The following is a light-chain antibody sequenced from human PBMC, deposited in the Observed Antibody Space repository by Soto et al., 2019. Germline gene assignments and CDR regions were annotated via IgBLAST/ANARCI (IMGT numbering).Light chain of an antibody. V-gene: IGKV3-20*01. Sequence: EIVLTQSPGTLSLSPGERATLSCRASQSVRSSFFAWYQQKPGQAPRLLIYDVSVRATGIPDRFSGSGSGTEFTLHINRLEPEDFAVYYCQQYENSVMYTFGQGNKLEIK. CDR3: QQYENSVMYT. CDR1: QSVRSSF. CDR2: DVS. J-gene: IGKJ2*01.